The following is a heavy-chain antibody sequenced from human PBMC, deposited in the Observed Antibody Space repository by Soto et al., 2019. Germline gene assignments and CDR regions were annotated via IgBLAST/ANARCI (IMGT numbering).Heavy chain of an antibody. CDR1: GDSVSSNSAA. V-gene: IGHV6-1*01. CDR3: ARDAGYCGGGSCPISVVIFDP. J-gene: IGHJ5*02. D-gene: IGHD2-15*01. Sequence: TVSLTCAISGDSVSSNSAAWHWIRQSPSRVLQWLGRTYYRSKWYNDYAVSVKSRITINPDTSKNQFSLQLNSVTPEDTAVYYCARDAGYCGGGSCPISVVIFDPCRKGTLVSVYS. CDR2: TYYRSKWYN.